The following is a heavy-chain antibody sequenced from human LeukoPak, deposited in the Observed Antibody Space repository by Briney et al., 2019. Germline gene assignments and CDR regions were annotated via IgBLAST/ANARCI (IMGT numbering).Heavy chain of an antibody. CDR2: MYYSGST. V-gene: IGHV4-59*08. Sequence: SETLSLTCPVSGGSIGTYYWSWIRQPPGKGLEWVGYMYYSGSTNYNPSLKSRVTISVDTSKNQFSLKLSSATAADTAVYYCARPLRSTTGNDAFDIWGQGTMVTVSS. CDR3: ARPLRSTTGNDAFDI. D-gene: IGHD1-1*01. J-gene: IGHJ3*02. CDR1: GGSIGTYY.